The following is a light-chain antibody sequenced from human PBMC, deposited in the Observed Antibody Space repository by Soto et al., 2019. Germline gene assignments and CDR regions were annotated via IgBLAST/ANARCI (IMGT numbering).Light chain of an antibody. J-gene: IGKJ2*01. CDR3: QQRSNWRT. V-gene: IGKV3-11*01. Sequence: EIVLTQSPATMSLSPGERATLSCRASQSVSNYLAWYQQKPGKAPRLLIYDASNRATGIPARFSGSGSGTDFTLTISGLEPEDFAVYYCQQRSNWRTFGQGTKLELK. CDR1: QSVSNY. CDR2: DAS.